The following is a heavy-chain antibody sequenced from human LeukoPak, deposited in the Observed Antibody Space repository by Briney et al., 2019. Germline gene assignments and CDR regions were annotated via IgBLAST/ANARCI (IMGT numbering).Heavy chain of an antibody. CDR3: AKDTGEGGIGIDY. Sequence: GGSLRLSCAASGFTFSSYGMHWVRQAPGKGLEWVAVIWYDGSNKYYADSVKGRFTISRDNSKNTLYLQMNSLRAEDTAVYYFAKDTGEGGIGIDYWGQGTLVTVSS. CDR1: GFTFSSYG. J-gene: IGHJ4*02. V-gene: IGHV3-33*06. CDR2: IWYDGSNK. D-gene: IGHD3-10*01.